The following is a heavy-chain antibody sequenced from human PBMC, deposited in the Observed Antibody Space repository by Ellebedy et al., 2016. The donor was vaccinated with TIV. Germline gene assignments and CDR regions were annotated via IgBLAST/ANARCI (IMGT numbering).Heavy chain of an antibody. CDR2: INQSGRT. V-gene: IGHV4-34*01. Sequence: SETLSLTCAVYGGSFTGYYYSWIRQPPGKGLEWIGEINQSGRTNYNPSLDKGRVTISVDTSKNQFSLHLTSVTAADTAVYYCAEGRSGWYYFDYWGQGTLVTVSS. CDR3: AEGRSGWYYFDY. CDR1: GGSFTGYY. J-gene: IGHJ4*02. D-gene: IGHD6-19*01.